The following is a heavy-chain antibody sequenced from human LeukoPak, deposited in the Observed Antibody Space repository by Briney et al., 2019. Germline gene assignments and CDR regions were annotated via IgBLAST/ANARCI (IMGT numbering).Heavy chain of an antibody. Sequence: ASVKVSCKASGYTFTSYGTSWVRQAPGQGPEWMGWISAYNGNTNYAQKLQGRVTMTTDTSTSTAYMELRSLRSDDTAVYYCARAYDFWSGYPGGDYWGQGTLVTVSS. CDR2: ISAYNGNT. V-gene: IGHV1-18*01. CDR1: GYTFTSYG. D-gene: IGHD3-3*01. CDR3: ARAYDFWSGYPGGDY. J-gene: IGHJ4*02.